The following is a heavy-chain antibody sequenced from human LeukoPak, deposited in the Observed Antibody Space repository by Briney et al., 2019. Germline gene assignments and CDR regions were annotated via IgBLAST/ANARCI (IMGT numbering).Heavy chain of an antibody. V-gene: IGHV3-53*01. CDR2: IYSGGGT. Sequence: PGGSLRLSCAASGFSVSSNYMTWVRQAPGKGLEYVSVIYSGGGTYYADSVKGRFTISRDNSRNTLYLQMNSLRAEDTAVYYCARDRGGNSGYLDYWGQGTLVTVSS. CDR1: GFSVSSNY. CDR3: ARDRGGNSGYLDY. J-gene: IGHJ4*02. D-gene: IGHD4-23*01.